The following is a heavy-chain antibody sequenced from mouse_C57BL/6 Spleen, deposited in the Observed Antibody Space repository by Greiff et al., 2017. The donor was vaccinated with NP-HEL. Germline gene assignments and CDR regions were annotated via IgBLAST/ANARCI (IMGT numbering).Heavy chain of an antibody. CDR1: GYTFTSYW. D-gene: IGHD1-1*01. CDR3: ARHLYYYGSSYQGNYAMDY. J-gene: IGHJ4*01. CDR2: IYPGSGST. V-gene: IGHV1-55*01. Sequence: QVQLQQPGAELVKPGASVKMSCKASGYTFTSYWITWVKQRPGQGLEWIGDIYPGSGSTTYNEKFKSKATLTVDTSSSTAYMQLSSLTSEDSAVYYCARHLYYYGSSYQGNYAMDYWGQGTSVTVSS.